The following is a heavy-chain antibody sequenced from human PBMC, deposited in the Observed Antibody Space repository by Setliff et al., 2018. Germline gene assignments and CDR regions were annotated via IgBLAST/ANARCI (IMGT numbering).Heavy chain of an antibody. CDR2: IIPMFGT. CDR3: ARSPANGGHDAFDV. D-gene: IGHD6-25*01. V-gene: IGHV1-69*13. CDR1: GGTFSSYV. J-gene: IGHJ3*01. Sequence: ASVKVSCKASGGTFSSYVISWVREAPGQGLEWMGGIIPMFGTNYAQKFQGRVTITADESTSTAYMELSSLGSEDTAVYFCARSPANGGHDAFDVWGQGTMVTV.